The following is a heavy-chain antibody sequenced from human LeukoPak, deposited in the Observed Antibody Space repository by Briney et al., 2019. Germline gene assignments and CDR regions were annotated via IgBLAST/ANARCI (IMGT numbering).Heavy chain of an antibody. CDR2: VYHSGST. D-gene: IGHD3-22*01. CDR3: ARAGNYYYSSGYYSHFDY. CDR1: GASISSDY. Sequence: SETLSLTCTVSGASISSDYWNWIRQPPGKGLEWIGHVYHSGSTNYNPSLKSRVTISVDTSKNQFSLKLSSVTAADTAVYYCARAGNYYYSSGYYSHFDYLGQGTLVTVSS. V-gene: IGHV4-59*01. J-gene: IGHJ4*02.